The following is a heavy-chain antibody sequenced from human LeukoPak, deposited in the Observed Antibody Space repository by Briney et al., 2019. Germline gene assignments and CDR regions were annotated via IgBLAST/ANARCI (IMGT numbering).Heavy chain of an antibody. D-gene: IGHD5-24*01. J-gene: IGHJ4*02. CDR1: GGSFSGYY. Sequence: SETLSLTCAVYGGSFSGYYWSWIRQPPGKGLEWIGYIYYSGSTNYNPSLKSRVTISVDTSKNQFSLKLSSVTAADTAVYYCARETDRWGDGYNKGGFDYWGQGTLVTVSS. CDR2: IYYSGST. CDR3: ARETDRWGDGYNKGGFDY. V-gene: IGHV4-59*01.